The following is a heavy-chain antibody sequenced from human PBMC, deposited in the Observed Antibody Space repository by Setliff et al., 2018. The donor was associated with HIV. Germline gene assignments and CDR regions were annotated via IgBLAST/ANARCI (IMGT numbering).Heavy chain of an antibody. CDR2: IYPGDSES. D-gene: IGHD3-10*01. J-gene: IGHJ3*02. Sequence: GESLKISCKGSGYSFTSYWIGWVRQMPGKGLEWMGIIYPGDSESRYSPSSQGQVTMSVDKSINTASLQWSSLKASDTAMYYCARHRYLGSKSGVAFEIWGQGTMVTVSS. V-gene: IGHV5-51*01. CDR3: ARHRYLGSKSGVAFEI. CDR1: GYSFTSYW.